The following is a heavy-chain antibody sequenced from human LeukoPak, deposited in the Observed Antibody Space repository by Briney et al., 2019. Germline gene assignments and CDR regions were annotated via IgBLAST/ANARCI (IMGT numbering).Heavy chain of an antibody. J-gene: IGHJ4*02. CDR2: ISDRGTYI. CDR3: TRGMIIRYASSWLAPFDY. Sequence: PGGSLRLSCTASGFTFSTYSMNWVRQAPGKGLEWVASISDRGTYIYYADSVKGRFTISRDNAKNSLYLQMNSLRVEDTAVYYCTRGMIIRYASSWLAPFDYWGQGTLVTVSS. D-gene: IGHD6-13*01. CDR1: GFTFSTYS. V-gene: IGHV3-21*01.